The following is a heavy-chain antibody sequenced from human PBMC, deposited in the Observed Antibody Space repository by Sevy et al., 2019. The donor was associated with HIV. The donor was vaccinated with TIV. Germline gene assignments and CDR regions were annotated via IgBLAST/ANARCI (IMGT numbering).Heavy chain of an antibody. CDR3: ATNPNDYDFWSGFPKNNWFDP. D-gene: IGHD3-3*01. CDR2: ISGSGGST. Sequence: GGSLRLSCAASGFTFSSYAMSWVRQAPGKGLEWVSAISGSGGSTYYADSVKGRFTISRDNSKNTRYLQMTSLRAEDTAVYYCATNPNDYDFWSGFPKNNWFDPWGQGTLVTVSS. CDR1: GFTFSSYA. J-gene: IGHJ5*02. V-gene: IGHV3-23*01.